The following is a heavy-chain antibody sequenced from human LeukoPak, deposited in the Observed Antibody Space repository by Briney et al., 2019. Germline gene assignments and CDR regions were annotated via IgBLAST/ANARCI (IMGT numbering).Heavy chain of an antibody. CDR1: GYTFPGYY. CDR2: INPNSGGT. J-gene: IGHJ4*02. V-gene: IGHV1-2*02. Sequence: ASVKVSCKASGYTFPGYYMHWVRQAPGQGLEWMGWINPNSGGTNYAQKFQGRVTMTRDTSISTAYMELSRLRSDDTAVYYCARTYDSSGPYYFDYWGQGTLVTVSS. CDR3: ARTYDSSGPYYFDY. D-gene: IGHD3-22*01.